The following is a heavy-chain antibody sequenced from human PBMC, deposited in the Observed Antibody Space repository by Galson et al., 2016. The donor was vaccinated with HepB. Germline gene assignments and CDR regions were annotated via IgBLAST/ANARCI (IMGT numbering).Heavy chain of an antibody. Sequence: QSGAEVKKPGESLKISCTGSGYSFTSNWIGWVRQMPGKGLEWMGDVYPADSDTRYSPSFRGQVIISVDKSINTAFLQWSSLRASDTAMYFCARSLLPGTAAAGPYYFDYWGQGTLVTVSS. CDR3: ARSLLPGTAAAGPYYFDY. CDR2: VYPADSDT. V-gene: IGHV5-51*01. D-gene: IGHD6-13*01. CDR1: GYSFTSNW. J-gene: IGHJ4*02.